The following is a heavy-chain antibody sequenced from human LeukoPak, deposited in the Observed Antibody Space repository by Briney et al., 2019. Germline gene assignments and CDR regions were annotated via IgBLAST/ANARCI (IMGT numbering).Heavy chain of an antibody. CDR3: ARAHYYDSALHTARYYFDY. CDR1: GGSFSGYY. CDR2: INHSGST. J-gene: IGHJ4*02. Sequence: SETLSLTCAVYGGSFSGYYWSWIRQPPGKGLEWIGEINHSGSTNYNPSLKSRVTISVDTSKNQFSLKLSSVTAADTAVYYCARAHYYDSALHTARYYFDYWGQGTLVTVSS. V-gene: IGHV4-34*01. D-gene: IGHD3-22*01.